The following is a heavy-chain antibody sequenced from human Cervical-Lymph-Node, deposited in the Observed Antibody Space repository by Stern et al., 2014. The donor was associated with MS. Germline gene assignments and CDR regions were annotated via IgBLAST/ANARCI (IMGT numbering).Heavy chain of an antibody. D-gene: IGHD1-14*01. V-gene: IGHV1-18*01. CDR3: ARHSIKGYNCFDT. CDR1: GFALTSAG. J-gene: IGHJ5*02. Sequence: QDQLVQSGAELKKPGASVKVSCKASGFALTSAGISCVRQAPGQGLEWMGWISAYNVNTNYAQRFQDRVNMTTDTSTSTAYMEPRSLRSDDTAVYYCARHSIKGYNCFDTCGQGTLVTVSS. CDR2: ISAYNVNT.